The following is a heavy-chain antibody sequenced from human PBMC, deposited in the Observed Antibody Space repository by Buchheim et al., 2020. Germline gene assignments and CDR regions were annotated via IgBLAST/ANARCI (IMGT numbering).Heavy chain of an antibody. CDR3: AKVGFWSGYCDY. CDR2: ISYDGSNK. Sequence: QVQLVESGGGVVQPGRSLRLSCAASGFTFSSYGMHRVRQAPGKGLEWVAVISYDGSNKYYADSVKGRFTISRDNSKNTPYLQMNSLRAEDTAVYYCAKVGFWSGYCDYWGQGTL. D-gene: IGHD3-3*01. J-gene: IGHJ4*02. V-gene: IGHV3-30*18. CDR1: GFTFSSYG.